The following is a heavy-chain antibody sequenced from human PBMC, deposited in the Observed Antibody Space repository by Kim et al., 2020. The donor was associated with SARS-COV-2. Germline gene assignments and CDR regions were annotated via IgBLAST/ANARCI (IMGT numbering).Heavy chain of an antibody. J-gene: IGHJ5*02. Sequence: GESLKISRKGSGYSFTSYWIGWVRQMPGKGLEWMGIIYPGDSDTRYSPSFQGQVTISADKSISTAYLQWSSLKASDTAMYYCARLPGRGSKGSVALPWGQGTLVTVSS. CDR2: IYPGDSDT. CDR1: GYSFTSYW. D-gene: IGHD6-13*01. CDR3: ARLPGRGSKGSVALP. V-gene: IGHV5-51*01.